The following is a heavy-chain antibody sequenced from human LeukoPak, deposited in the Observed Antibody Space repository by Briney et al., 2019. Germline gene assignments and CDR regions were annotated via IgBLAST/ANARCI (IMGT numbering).Heavy chain of an antibody. CDR1: GGSFSGYY. J-gene: IGHJ6*02. D-gene: IGHD3-3*01. CDR3: ARGHLRFLEWLLYRKDYYYYGMDV. CDR2: INHSGST. Sequence: PSETLSLTCAVYGGSFSGYYWGWIRQPPGKELEWIGEINHSGSTNYNPSLKSRVTISVDTSKNQFSLKLSSVTAADTAVYYCARGHLRFLEWLLYRKDYYYYGMDVWGQGTTVTVSS. V-gene: IGHV4-34*01.